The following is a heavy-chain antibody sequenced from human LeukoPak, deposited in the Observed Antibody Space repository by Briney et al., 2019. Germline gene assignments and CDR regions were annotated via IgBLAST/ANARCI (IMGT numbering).Heavy chain of an antibody. V-gene: IGHV4-39*07. Sequence: PSETLSLTCTVSGGSIDDDSYFWTWIRQPPGKGLEWIGSIYHSGSTYYNPSLKSRVTISVDTSKNQFSLKLSSVTAADTAVYYCATEWLVHNNWFDPWGQGTLVTVSS. CDR2: IYHSGST. D-gene: IGHD6-19*01. CDR1: GGSIDDDSYF. CDR3: ATEWLVHNNWFDP. J-gene: IGHJ5*02.